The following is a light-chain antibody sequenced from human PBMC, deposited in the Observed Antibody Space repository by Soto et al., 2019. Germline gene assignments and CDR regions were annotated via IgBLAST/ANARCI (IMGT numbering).Light chain of an antibody. CDR3: SSYSTTNILV. J-gene: IGLJ1*01. CDR2: DVN. V-gene: IGLV2-14*03. CDR1: SSDVGAYEH. Sequence: QSALTQPASVSGSPGQSVTISCTGASSDVGAYEHVSWYQQHPGRAPKLILYDVNNRPSGVSNHFSGSKSGNTASLVISWLQANDEADYYCSSYSTTNILVFGSWTKLTVL.